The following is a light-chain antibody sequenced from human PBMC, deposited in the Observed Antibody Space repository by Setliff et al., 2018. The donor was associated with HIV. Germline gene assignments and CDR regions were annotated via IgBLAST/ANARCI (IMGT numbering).Light chain of an antibody. CDR3: CSYAGSYSYI. Sequence: QSALTQPRSVSGSPGQSVTISCTGTSSDVGAYSYVSWYQQHPGKAPKLMIYDVTRRPSGVPDRFSGSKSGNTASLTISGLQAEDEADYYCCSYAGSYSYIFGTGTKVTVL. CDR1: SSDVGAYSY. V-gene: IGLV2-11*01. J-gene: IGLJ1*01. CDR2: DVT.